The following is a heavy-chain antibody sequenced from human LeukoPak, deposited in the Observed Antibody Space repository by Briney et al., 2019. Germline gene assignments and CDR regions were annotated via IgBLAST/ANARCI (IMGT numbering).Heavy chain of an antibody. J-gene: IGHJ4*02. CDR1: GFTFSENH. D-gene: IGHD3-22*01. CDR2: IYNDGTT. V-gene: IGHV3-66*01. CDR3: ARVMIVVDIWETDY. Sequence: GGSLRLSCVVSGFTFSENHVNWVRQAPGKGLEWVSIIYNDGTTNYADSVKGRFTISRDITKNTLYLQMNSLRAEDTAVYYCARVMIVVDIWETDYWGQGTLVTVSS.